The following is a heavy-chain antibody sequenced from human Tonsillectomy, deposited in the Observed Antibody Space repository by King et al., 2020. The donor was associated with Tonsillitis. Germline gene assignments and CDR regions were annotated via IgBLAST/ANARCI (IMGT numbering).Heavy chain of an antibody. J-gene: IGHJ3*01. CDR2: ISPLFGTP. CDR1: GGTFNSYP. D-gene: IGHD5-12*01. CDR3: ARGAATINGLIIDAFDV. Sequence: QLVQSGAEVKKPGSSVKASCKASGGTFNSYPVSWVRQAPGQGLEWMGGISPLFGTPYYAQRFQGRVTITADESTTTSYMEVNSLRFEDTAVYYCARGAATINGLIIDAFDVWGQGTLVTVSS. V-gene: IGHV1-69*01.